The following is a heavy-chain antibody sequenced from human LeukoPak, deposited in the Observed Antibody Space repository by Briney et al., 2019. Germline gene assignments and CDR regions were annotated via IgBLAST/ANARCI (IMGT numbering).Heavy chain of an antibody. D-gene: IGHD6-19*01. J-gene: IGHJ4*02. V-gene: IGHV1-24*01. Sequence: ASVKVSCKASGYTFTSYDINWVRQATGQGLEWMGGFDPEDGETIYAQKFQGRVTMTEDTSTDTAYMELSSLRSEDTAVYYCATDLAVAGSGHHYWGQGTLVTVSS. CDR2: FDPEDGET. CDR3: ATDLAVAGSGHHY. CDR1: GYTFTSYD.